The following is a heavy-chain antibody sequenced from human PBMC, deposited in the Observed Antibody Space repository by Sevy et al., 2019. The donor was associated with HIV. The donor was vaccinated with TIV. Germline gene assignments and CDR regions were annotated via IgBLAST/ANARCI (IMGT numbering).Heavy chain of an antibody. J-gene: IGHJ5*02. CDR3: ARDHIPLGDWFDP. CDR2: TYYRSKWYN. V-gene: IGHV6-1*01. CDR1: GDSVSSNSAA. Sequence: SQTLSLTCAISGDSVSSNSAAWNWIRQSPSRGLEWLGRTYYRSKWYNDYAVSVTSRITINPDTSKNQFSLHLNSVTPEATALYYCARDHIPLGDWFDPWGQGTLVTVSS. D-gene: IGHD3-16*01.